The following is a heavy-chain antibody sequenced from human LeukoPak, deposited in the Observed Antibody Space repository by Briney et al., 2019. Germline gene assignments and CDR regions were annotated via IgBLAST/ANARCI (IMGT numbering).Heavy chain of an antibody. CDR2: INPNGGGT. D-gene: IGHD2-2*01. V-gene: IGHV1-2*02. CDR1: GYTFTGYY. Sequence: GASVKVSCKASGYTFTGYYMHWVRQAPGQGLEWMGWINPNGGGTNYAQKFQGRVTMTRDTSISTAYMELSRLRSDDTAVYHCAREVCSSTSCSYYFDYWGREPWSPSPQ. J-gene: IGHJ4*02. CDR3: AREVCSSTSCSYYFDY.